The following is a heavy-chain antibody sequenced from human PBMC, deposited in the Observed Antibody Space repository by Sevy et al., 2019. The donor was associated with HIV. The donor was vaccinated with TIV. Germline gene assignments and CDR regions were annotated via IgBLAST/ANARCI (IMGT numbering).Heavy chain of an antibody. V-gene: IGHV3-15*01. CDR2: IKSKTDAATR. Sequence: GGSLRLSCAASGFTFSEAWMSWVRQAPGKGLEWVGRIKSKTDAATRDFAAPVRGGFSISRDDSANTVYLVMNNLKPEDTGVYYCAAGTGTSDFDYWGQGTLVTVSS. CDR1: GFTFSEAW. CDR3: AAGTGTSDFDY. J-gene: IGHJ4*02. D-gene: IGHD1-7*01.